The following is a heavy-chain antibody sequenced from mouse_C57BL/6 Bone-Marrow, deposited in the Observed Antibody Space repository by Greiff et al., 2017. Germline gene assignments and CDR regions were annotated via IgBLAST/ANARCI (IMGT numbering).Heavy chain of an antibody. CDR1: GYTFTNYW. V-gene: IGHV1-63*01. J-gene: IGHJ4*01. CDR3: ARLLDYAMDY. Sequence: LVESGAELVRPGTSVKMSCKASGYTFTNYWLGWAQQRPGHGLEWIGDIYPGGGYTNYNEKFKGKSTLTVAKSSITAYMQLSSLTSEDSAVYYCARLLDYAMDYWGQGTSVTVSS. CDR2: IYPGGGYT. D-gene: IGHD2-1*01.